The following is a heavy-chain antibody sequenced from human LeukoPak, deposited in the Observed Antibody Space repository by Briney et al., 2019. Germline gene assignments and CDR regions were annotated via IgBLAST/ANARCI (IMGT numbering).Heavy chain of an antibody. J-gene: IGHJ6*03. Sequence: SETLSLTCTVSGGSISSYYWSWIRQPPGKGLEWIGYIYTSGSTNYNPSLKSRVTISVDTSKNQFSLKLSSVTAADTAVYYCARHQGSHYCSSTSCPSYYYYYMDVWGKGTTVTVSS. V-gene: IGHV4-4*09. CDR1: GGSISSYY. D-gene: IGHD2-2*01. CDR3: ARHQGSHYCSSTSCPSYYYYYMDV. CDR2: IYTSGST.